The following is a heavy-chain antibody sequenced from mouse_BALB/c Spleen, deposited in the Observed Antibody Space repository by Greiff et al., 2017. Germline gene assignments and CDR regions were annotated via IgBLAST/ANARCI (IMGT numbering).Heavy chain of an antibody. CDR1: GFNIKDTY. D-gene: IGHD2-14*01. CDR3: ARRGYRYDDFDY. V-gene: IGHV14-3*02. CDR2: IDPANGNT. Sequence: VQLQQSGAELVKPGASVKLSCTASGFNIKDTYMHWVKLRPEQGQEWIGRIDPANGNTKYDPKFQGKATITADTSSNTAYLQLSSLTSEDTAVYYCARRGYRYDDFDYWGQGTTLTVSS. J-gene: IGHJ2*01.